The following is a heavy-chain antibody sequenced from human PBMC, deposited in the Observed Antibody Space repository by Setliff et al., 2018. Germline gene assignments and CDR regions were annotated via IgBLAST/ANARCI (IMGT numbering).Heavy chain of an antibody. Sequence: SVKVSCKASGFTFTSSAVQWVRQARGQRLEWIGWIVVGSGNTNYAQKFQERVTITRDMSTSTAYMELSSLRSEDTAVYYCARDRDCSGGSCYSHYYYGMDVWGQGTTVTVSS. CDR3: ARDRDCSGGSCYSHYYYGMDV. CDR2: IVVGSGNT. CDR1: GFTFTSSA. J-gene: IGHJ6*02. V-gene: IGHV1-58*01. D-gene: IGHD2-15*01.